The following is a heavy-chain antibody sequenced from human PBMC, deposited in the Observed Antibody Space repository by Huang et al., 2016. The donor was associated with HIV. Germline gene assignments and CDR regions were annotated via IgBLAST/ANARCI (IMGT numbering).Heavy chain of an antibody. J-gene: IGHJ4*02. CDR1: DYTFTSYG. Sequence: QVQLVQSGGEVKKPGASVKVSCKASDYTFTSYGISWVRQAPGQGLEWMGWIRTKNGDTNYAQKFQGRVTMTTDPSTSTAYMELRSLRSDDTAVYYCGGSSGYWSFDYWGQGTLVTVSS. V-gene: IGHV1-18*04. CDR2: IRTKNGDT. D-gene: IGHD3-22*01. CDR3: GGSSGYWSFDY.